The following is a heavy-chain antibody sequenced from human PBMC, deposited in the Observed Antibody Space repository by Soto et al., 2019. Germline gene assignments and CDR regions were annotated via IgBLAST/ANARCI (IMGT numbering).Heavy chain of an antibody. D-gene: IGHD2-15*01. CDR3: ARRYGGTFDY. V-gene: IGHV4-59*08. Sequence: PSETLSLTCTVSGGSISSHCWSWIRQPPGKGLEWIGYIYYSGSTNYNPSLKSRVTISVDTSKNQFSLKLSSVTAADTAVYYCARRYGGTFDYWGQGTLVTVSS. J-gene: IGHJ4*02. CDR1: GGSISSHC. CDR2: IYYSGST.